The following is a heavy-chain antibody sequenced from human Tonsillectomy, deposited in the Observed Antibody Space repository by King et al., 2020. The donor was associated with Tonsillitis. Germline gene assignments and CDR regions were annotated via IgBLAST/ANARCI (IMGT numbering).Heavy chain of an antibody. Sequence: QVQLQQWGAGLLKPSETLSLTCAVYGGSFSGYYWSWIRQPPGKGLEWIGEINHSGSTNYNPSLKSRVTISVDTSKNQFSLKLSSVTAADTAVYYCATVVVAATAGWFDPWGQGTLVTVSS. CDR2: INHSGST. CDR1: GGSFSGYY. D-gene: IGHD2-15*01. CDR3: ATVVVAATAGWFDP. V-gene: IGHV4-34*01. J-gene: IGHJ5*02.